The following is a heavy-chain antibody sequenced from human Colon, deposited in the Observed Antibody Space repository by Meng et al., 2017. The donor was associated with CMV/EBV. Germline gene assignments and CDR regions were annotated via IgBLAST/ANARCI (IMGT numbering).Heavy chain of an antibody. Sequence: GGSLRLSCSTSGFPIGEYAMSWVRQAPGKGLEWLGFIRSKSYGGTTQYAASAQGRFIISRDNAKNSLYLQMNSLRAEDTAIYYCARDRQLFVWGQGTTVTVSS. CDR1: GFPIGEYA. D-gene: IGHD6-13*01. V-gene: IGHV3-49*04. CDR2: IRSKSYGGTT. J-gene: IGHJ6*02. CDR3: ARDRQLFV.